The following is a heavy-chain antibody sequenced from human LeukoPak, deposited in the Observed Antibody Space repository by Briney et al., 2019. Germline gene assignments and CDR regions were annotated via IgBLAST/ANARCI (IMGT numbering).Heavy chain of an antibody. Sequence: GGSLRLSCAASGFTVSSNYMSWVRQAPGKGLEWVSVIYSGGSTYYADSVKGRFTISRDNAKNSLYLQMNSLRAEDTAVYYCARGPRVYFDYWGQGTLVTVSS. CDR1: GFTVSSNY. CDR2: IYSGGST. CDR3: ARGPRVYFDY. V-gene: IGHV3-66*01. J-gene: IGHJ4*02.